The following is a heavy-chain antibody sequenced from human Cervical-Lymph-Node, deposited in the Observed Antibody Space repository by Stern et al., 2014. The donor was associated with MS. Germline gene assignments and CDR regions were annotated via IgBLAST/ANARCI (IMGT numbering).Heavy chain of an antibody. CDR2: INPSGDGT. Sequence: MQLVESGAEVTKPGASVKVSCKASGYTFTSYYMHWVRQAPGQGLEWMGIINPSGDGTTYAQKFQGRLTMTRDTSTSTVYMELSSLRSEDTAVYYCTRPLAGTTLLFDYWGQGTLVTVSS. CDR3: TRPLAGTTLLFDY. V-gene: IGHV1-46*03. J-gene: IGHJ4*02. CDR1: GYTFTSYY. D-gene: IGHD1-1*01.